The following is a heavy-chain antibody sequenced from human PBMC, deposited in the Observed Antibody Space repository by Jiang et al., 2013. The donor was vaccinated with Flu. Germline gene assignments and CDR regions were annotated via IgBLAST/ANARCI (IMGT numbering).Heavy chain of an antibody. Sequence: GVVQPGGSLRLSCAASAFTFSSYGMHWVRQAPGKGLEWVAFIRSDGSDKYYADSVKGRFTISRDSSKNTLYLQMNTLRAEDTAVYYCAKDSLGATYYFDYWGQGTLVTVSS. CDR1: AFTFSSYG. D-gene: IGHD1-26*01. V-gene: IGHV3-30*02. J-gene: IGHJ4*02. CDR3: AKDSLGATYYFDY. CDR2: IRSDGSDK.